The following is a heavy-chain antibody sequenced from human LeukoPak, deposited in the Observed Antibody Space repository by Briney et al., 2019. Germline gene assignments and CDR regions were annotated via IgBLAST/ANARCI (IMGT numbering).Heavy chain of an antibody. CDR3: ARGTYYYDSSGYYLTLLDAFDI. J-gene: IGHJ3*02. V-gene: IGHV1-69*13. CDR1: GGTFSSYA. Sequence: ASVKVSCKASGGTFSSYAISWVRQAPGPGLEWMGGIIPIFGTANYAQKFQGRVTITADESTSTAYMELSSLRSEDTAVYYCARGTYYYDSSGYYLTLLDAFDIWGQGTMVTVSS. D-gene: IGHD3-22*01. CDR2: IIPIFGTA.